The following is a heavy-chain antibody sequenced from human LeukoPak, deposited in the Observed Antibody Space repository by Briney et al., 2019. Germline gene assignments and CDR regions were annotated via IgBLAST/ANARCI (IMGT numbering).Heavy chain of an antibody. V-gene: IGHV2-70*01. D-gene: IGHD6-13*01. J-gene: IGHJ3*02. CDR3: ARVTRIAAAGTRAFDI. Sequence: SGPALVKPTQTLTLTCTFSGFSLSTSGISVSWIGQPPGKALEWLALIDWDDDKYYSTSLKTRLTISRDTSKNQVVLTMNNMDPVDTATYYCARVTRIAAAGTRAFDIWGQGTMVTVFS. CDR1: GFSLSTSGIS. CDR2: IDWDDDK.